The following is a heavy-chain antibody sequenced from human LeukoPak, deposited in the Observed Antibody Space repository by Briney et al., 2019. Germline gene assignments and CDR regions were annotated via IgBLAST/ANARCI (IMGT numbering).Heavy chain of an antibody. D-gene: IGHD3-9*01. Sequence: GGSLRLSCVDSGFTFSSYWMHWVRQAPGKGLEWVSSITASSTAMYSADSVKGRFTISRDNAKNFLYLQMNSLRAEDTAVYYCARTYYDILTGYNPYFDYWGQGILVTVSS. J-gene: IGHJ4*02. CDR1: GFTFSSYW. CDR3: ARTYYDILTGYNPYFDY. V-gene: IGHV3-21*01. CDR2: ITASSTAM.